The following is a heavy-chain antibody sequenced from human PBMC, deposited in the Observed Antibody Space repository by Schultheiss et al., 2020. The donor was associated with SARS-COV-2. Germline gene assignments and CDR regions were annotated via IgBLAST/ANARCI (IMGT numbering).Heavy chain of an antibody. D-gene: IGHD3-22*01. CDR3: ARQDSSAEGGWFDP. V-gene: IGHV4-4*02. J-gene: IGHJ5*02. CDR2: IYYSGST. CDR1: GGSISSSNW. Sequence: SETLSLTCAVSGGSISSSNWWSWVRQPPGKGLEWIGYIYYSGSTYYNPSLKSRVTISVDTSKNQFSLKLSSVTAADTAVYYCARQDSSAEGGWFDPWGQGTLVTVSS.